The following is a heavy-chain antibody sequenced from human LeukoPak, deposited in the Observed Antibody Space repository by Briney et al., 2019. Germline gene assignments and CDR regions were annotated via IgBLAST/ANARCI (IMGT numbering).Heavy chain of an antibody. CDR1: GGSISSSSYY. CDR3: ARGPYGDYDHFDY. V-gene: IGHV4-39*07. Sequence: KSSETLSLTCTVSGGSISSSSYYWGWIRQPPGKGLEWIGSIYYSGSTYYNPSLKSRVTMSVDTSKNQFSLKLSSVTAADTAVYYCARGPYGDYDHFDYWGQGTLVTVSS. CDR2: IYYSGST. D-gene: IGHD4-17*01. J-gene: IGHJ4*02.